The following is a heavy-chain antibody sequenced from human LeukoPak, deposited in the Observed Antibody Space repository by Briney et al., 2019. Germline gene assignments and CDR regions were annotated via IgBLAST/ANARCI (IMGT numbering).Heavy chain of an antibody. CDR3: ARDSRYNIEV. CDR1: GFTFSSYS. CDR2: ISSSSTYI. Sequence: GGSLRLSCAASGFTFSSYSMNWVRQAPGKGLEWVSSISSSSTYIYYADSVKGRFTISRDNAKNTLYLQMNSLRAEDTAVYYCARDSRYNIEVWGQGTTVTVSS. D-gene: IGHD5-24*01. J-gene: IGHJ6*02. V-gene: IGHV3-21*01.